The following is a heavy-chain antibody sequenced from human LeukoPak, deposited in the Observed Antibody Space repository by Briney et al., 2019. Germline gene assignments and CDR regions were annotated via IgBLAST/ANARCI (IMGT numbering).Heavy chain of an antibody. Sequence: GGSLRLSCAASGFTFDDYAMHWVRQAPGKGLEWVSGISWNSSSIGYADSVKGRFTISRDNAKNSLYMQMNSLRAEDTALYYCAKARGLLDDAFDIWGQGTMVTVSS. CDR3: AKARGLLDDAFDI. CDR1: GFTFDDYA. J-gene: IGHJ3*02. V-gene: IGHV3-9*01. CDR2: ISWNSSSI. D-gene: IGHD2/OR15-2a*01.